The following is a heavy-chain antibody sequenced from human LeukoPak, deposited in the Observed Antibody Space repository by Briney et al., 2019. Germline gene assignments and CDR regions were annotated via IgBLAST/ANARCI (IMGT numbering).Heavy chain of an antibody. CDR3: AKAPTDVPVILGNWFDP. J-gene: IGHJ5*02. D-gene: IGHD3-16*02. V-gene: IGHV3-23*01. Sequence: GGSLRLSCAASGFTFSSYAMSWVRQAPGKGLEWVSAISGSGGSTYYADSVKGRFTISRDNSKNTLYLQMNSLRAEDTAVYYCAKAPTDVPVILGNWFDPWGQGTLVTVSS. CDR2: ISGSGGST. CDR1: GFTFSSYA.